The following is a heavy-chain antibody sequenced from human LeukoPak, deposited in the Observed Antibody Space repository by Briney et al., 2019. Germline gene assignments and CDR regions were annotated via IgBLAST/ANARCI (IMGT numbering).Heavy chain of an antibody. CDR2: IIPILGIA. D-gene: IGHD3-22*01. V-gene: IGHV1-69*04. CDR3: ASDVEGYGMDV. CDR1: GGTFSSYA. J-gene: IGHJ6*02. Sequence: ASVKVSCKASGGTFSSYAISWVRQTPGQGLEWMGRIIPILGIANYAQKFQGRVTITADKSTSTAYMELSSLRSEDTAVYYCASDVEGYGMDVWGQGTTVTVSS.